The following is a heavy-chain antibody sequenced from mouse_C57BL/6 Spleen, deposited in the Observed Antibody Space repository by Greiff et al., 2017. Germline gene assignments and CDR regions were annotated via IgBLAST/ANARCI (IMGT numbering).Heavy chain of an antibody. D-gene: IGHD1-1*01. CDR2: INPSSGYT. CDR1: GYTFTSYW. Sequence: QVHVKQSGAELAKPGASVKLSCKASGYTFTSYWMHWVKQRPGQGLVWIGYINPSSGYTKYNQKFKDKATLTADKSSSTAYMQLSSLTYEDSAVYYCARESYGYFDYWGQGTTLTVSS. J-gene: IGHJ2*01. V-gene: IGHV1-7*01. CDR3: ARESYGYFDY.